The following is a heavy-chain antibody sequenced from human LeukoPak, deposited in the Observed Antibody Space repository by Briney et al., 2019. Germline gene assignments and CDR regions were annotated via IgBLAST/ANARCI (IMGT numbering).Heavy chain of an antibody. CDR2: IYPGDSDT. V-gene: IGHV5-51*01. Sequence: GESLKISCKGAGYSFISYWIAWVRQMPGKGLEWMGIIYPGDSDTRYSPSFQGQVTISADKSLNTAYFQWSSLKASDTAIYYCARHSSPGSISYFDYWGQGTLVTVSS. CDR3: ARHSSPGSISYFDY. J-gene: IGHJ4*02. CDR1: GYSFISYW. D-gene: IGHD2-21*01.